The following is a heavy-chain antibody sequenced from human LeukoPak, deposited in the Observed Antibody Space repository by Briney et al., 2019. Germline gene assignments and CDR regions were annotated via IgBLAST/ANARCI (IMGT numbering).Heavy chain of an antibody. Sequence: ASVKVSCKVSGYTLTELSMHWVRQATGQGLEWMGWMNPNSGNTGYAQKFQGRVTITRNTSISTAYMELSSLRSEDTAVYYCARAISGSYPIYYYYMDVWGKGTTVTVSS. D-gene: IGHD1-26*01. CDR2: MNPNSGNT. V-gene: IGHV1-8*03. CDR3: ARAISGSYPIYYYYMDV. J-gene: IGHJ6*03. CDR1: GYTLTELS.